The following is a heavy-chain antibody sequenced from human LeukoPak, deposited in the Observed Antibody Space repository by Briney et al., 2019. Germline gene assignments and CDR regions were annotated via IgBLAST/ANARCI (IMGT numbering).Heavy chain of an antibody. J-gene: IGHJ4*02. CDR3: ARDVGSPFGQAVAGLDY. CDR2: ISGSGGGT. V-gene: IGHV3-23*01. CDR1: GVTFSSYV. Sequence: GGSLRLSCEASGVTFSSYVMSWVRQAPGKGPEWVSGISGSGGGTYYADSVKGRSAISRDNSKNTLYLQMNSLRAEDTAVYYCARDVGSPFGQAVAGLDYWGQGTLVTVSS. D-gene: IGHD6-19*01.